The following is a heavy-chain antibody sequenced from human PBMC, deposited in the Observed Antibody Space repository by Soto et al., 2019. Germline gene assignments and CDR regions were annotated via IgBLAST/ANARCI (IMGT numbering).Heavy chain of an antibody. D-gene: IGHD3-16*01. J-gene: IGHJ5*01. CDR3: ATAPGGPPLHCFDS. V-gene: IGHV4-31*03. Sequence: SETLSRTCTVSGGSINRGGHFWTWLRQRPGSGLEWICYTSYTGVTYYSPSLQSRISISVDTSKNQFSLTLNSVTAADPAFYYCATAPGGPPLHCFDSWGHGTLVTVSS. CDR2: TSYTGVT. CDR1: GGSINRGGHF.